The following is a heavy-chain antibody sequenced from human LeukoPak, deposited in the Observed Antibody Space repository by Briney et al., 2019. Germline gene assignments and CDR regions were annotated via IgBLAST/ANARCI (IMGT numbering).Heavy chain of an antibody. CDR2: ISAYNGNT. CDR3: ARAYMDTAMVALGY. D-gene: IGHD5-18*01. Sequence: GASVKVSCKASGYTFTSYGISWVRQAPGQGLEWMGWISAYNGNTNYAQKLQGRVTMTRDTPTSTLYMELSSLRSEDTAVYYCARAYMDTAMVALGYWGQGTLVTVSS. V-gene: IGHV1-18*01. CDR1: GYTFTSYG. J-gene: IGHJ4*02.